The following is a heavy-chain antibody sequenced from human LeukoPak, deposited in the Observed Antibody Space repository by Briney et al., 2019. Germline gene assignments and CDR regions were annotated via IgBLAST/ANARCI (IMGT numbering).Heavy chain of an antibody. CDR3: ARGPPGWFDP. CDR2: IYYSGST. CDR1: GGSTSSSSYY. J-gene: IGHJ5*02. V-gene: IGHV4-39*07. Sequence: SETLSLTCTVSGGSTSSSSYYWGWIRQPPGKGLEWIGSIYYSGSTYYNPSLKSRVTISVDTSKNQFSLKLSSVTAADTAVYYCARGPPGWFDPWGQGTLVTVSS.